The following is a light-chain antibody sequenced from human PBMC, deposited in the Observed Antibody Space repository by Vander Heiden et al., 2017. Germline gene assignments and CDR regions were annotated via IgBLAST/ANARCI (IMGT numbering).Light chain of an antibody. CDR2: KDS. Sequence: SYEPTQPPSVSVSPGQTARITCSGDALPKQYAYWYQQKPGQAPVLVIYKDSERPSGIPERFSGSSSGTTVTLTISGVQAEDEADYYCQSADSNIRVFGTGTKVTVL. CDR3: QSADSNIRV. CDR1: ALPKQY. J-gene: IGLJ1*01. V-gene: IGLV3-25*03.